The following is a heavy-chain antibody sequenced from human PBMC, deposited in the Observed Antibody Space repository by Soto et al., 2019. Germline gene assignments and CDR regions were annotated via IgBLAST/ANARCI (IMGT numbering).Heavy chain of an antibody. CDR3: ARVGDSSRYYYYGMDV. V-gene: IGHV4-31*03. J-gene: IGHJ6*02. CDR1: GGSISSGGYY. CDR2: IYYSGST. D-gene: IGHD6-19*01. Sequence: QVQLQESGPGLVKPSQTLSLTCTVSGGSISSGGYYWSWIRQHPGKGLEWIGYIYYSGSTYYNPSLKSRVTISVDTSKNQFSLKLSSVTAADTAVYYCARVGDSSRYYYYGMDVWGQGTAVTVSS.